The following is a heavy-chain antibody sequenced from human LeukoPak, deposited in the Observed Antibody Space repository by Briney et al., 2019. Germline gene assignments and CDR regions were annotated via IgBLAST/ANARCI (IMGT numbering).Heavy chain of an antibody. D-gene: IGHD3-22*01. J-gene: IGHJ3*02. V-gene: IGHV4-4*07. CDR1: GGSISSYY. Sequence: SSETLSLTCTVSGGSISSYYWSWIRQPAGKGLEWIGRIYTSGSTNYNPSLKSRVTMSVDTSKNQFSLKLSSVTAADTAVYYCARGGYYDSSDAFDIWGQGTMVTVSS. CDR2: IYTSGST. CDR3: ARGGYYDSSDAFDI.